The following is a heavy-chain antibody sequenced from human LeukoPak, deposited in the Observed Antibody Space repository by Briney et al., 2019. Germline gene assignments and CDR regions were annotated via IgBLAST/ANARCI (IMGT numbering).Heavy chain of an antibody. D-gene: IGHD5-18*01. V-gene: IGHV4-31*03. CDR2: IYYSGST. Sequence: TLSLTCTVSGGSVSSDSNYWSWIRQHPGKGLEWIGYIYYSGSTYYNPSLKSRVTISVDTSKNQFSLKLSSVTAADTAVYYCARGTGYTIYYFDYWGQGTLVTVSS. CDR3: ARGTGYTIYYFDY. CDR1: GGSVSSDSNY. J-gene: IGHJ4*02.